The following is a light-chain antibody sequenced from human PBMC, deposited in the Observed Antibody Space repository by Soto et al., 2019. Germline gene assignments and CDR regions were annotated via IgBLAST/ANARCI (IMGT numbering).Light chain of an antibody. V-gene: IGKV3-20*01. CDR2: GGS. J-gene: IGKJ2*03. CDR3: QQFDSSRIYS. Sequence: EILLTQSQGTLSFSPGEPATLSCRASKSVTSTYLAWYQQRPGQSPRLIIYGGSTRATGFPDRFSGGGSGTDFTLTISRLEPEDSAVYYCHCQQFDSSRIYSFGQGTKLEI. CDR1: KSVTSTY.